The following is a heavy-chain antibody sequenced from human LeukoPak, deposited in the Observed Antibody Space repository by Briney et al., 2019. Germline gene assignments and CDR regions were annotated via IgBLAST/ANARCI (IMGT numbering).Heavy chain of an antibody. D-gene: IGHD3-22*01. CDR1: GGSISSGSYY. CDR2: IYTSGST. CDR3: ARSPIVVITPSHFDY. J-gene: IGHJ4*02. Sequence: SETLSLTCTVSGGSISSGSYYWSWIRQPAGKGLEWIGRIYTSGSTNYNPSLKSRVTISVDTSKNRFSLKLSSVTAADTAVYYCARSPIVVITPSHFDYWGQGTLVTVSS. V-gene: IGHV4-61*02.